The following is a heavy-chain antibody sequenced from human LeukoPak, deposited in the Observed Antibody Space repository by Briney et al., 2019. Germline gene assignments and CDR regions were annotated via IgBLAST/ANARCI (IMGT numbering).Heavy chain of an antibody. CDR1: GFTFSSYA. CDR2: ISYDGSNK. CDR3: ASPSKPHLGWDGMDV. V-gene: IGHV3-30-3*01. J-gene: IGHJ6*02. Sequence: GGSLRLSCAASGFTFSSYAMHWARQAPGKGLEWVAVISYDGSNKYYADSVKGRFTISRDNSKNTLYLQMNSLRAEDTAVYYCASPSKPHLGWDGMDVWGQGTTVTVSS. D-gene: IGHD1-26*01.